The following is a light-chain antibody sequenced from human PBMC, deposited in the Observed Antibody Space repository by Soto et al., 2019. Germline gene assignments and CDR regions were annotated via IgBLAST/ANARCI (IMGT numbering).Light chain of an antibody. J-gene: IGKJ4*01. CDR2: DAS. Sequence: EIVLTQSPGTLSLSPGERATLSCRASQSVSSSYLAWYQQKPGQAPRLLSYDASSRATGIPERFSGSGSGTDFTLTISRLEAEDVAVYYCQQYGSVPLTFGGGTKVEIK. CDR1: QSVSSSY. CDR3: QQYGSVPLT. V-gene: IGKV3-20*01.